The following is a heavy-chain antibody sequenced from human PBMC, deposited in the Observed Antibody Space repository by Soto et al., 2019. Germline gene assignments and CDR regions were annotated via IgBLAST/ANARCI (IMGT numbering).Heavy chain of an antibody. D-gene: IGHD1-1*01. CDR1: GYTFTSYG. J-gene: IGHJ6*02. V-gene: IGHV1-18*04. CDR3: AISDHEVPYYAMDV. CDR2: ISAYNGNT. Sequence: QVQLVQSGTEVKKPGASVKVSCKASGYTFTSYGISWVRQAPGQGLEWMGWISAYNGNTKYAQKFQGRVTMTTDTSTDTANIELRSLRSDDTAVLYCAISDHEVPYYAMDVWGQGTTVTVSS.